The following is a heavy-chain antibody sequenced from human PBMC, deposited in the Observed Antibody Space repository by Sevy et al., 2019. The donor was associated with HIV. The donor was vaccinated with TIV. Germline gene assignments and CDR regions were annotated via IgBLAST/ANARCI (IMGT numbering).Heavy chain of an antibody. CDR3: ARAGYCSSTSCYDNWFDP. J-gene: IGHJ5*02. Sequence: ASVKVSCKASGYTFTSYAMHWVRQAPGQRLEWMGWINAGNGNTKYSQKFQGRVTITRDTSASTAYMELSSLRSEDMAVYYCARAGYCSSTSCYDNWFDPWGQGTLVTVSS. CDR2: INAGNGNT. V-gene: IGHV1-3*01. D-gene: IGHD2-2*01. CDR1: GYTFTSYA.